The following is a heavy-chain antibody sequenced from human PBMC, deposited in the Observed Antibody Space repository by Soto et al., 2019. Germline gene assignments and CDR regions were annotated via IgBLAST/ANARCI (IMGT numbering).Heavy chain of an antibody. CDR1: GFTFSSYS. J-gene: IGHJ4*02. CDR2: ISSSSSYI. Sequence: GGSLRLSCAASGFTFSSYSMNWVRQAPGKGLEWVSSISSSSSYIYYADSVKGRFTISRDNAKNSLYLQMNSLRAEDTAVYYCARDKPAGIAAAGISDYWGQGTLVTVSS. CDR3: ARDKPAGIAAAGISDY. D-gene: IGHD6-13*01. V-gene: IGHV3-21*01.